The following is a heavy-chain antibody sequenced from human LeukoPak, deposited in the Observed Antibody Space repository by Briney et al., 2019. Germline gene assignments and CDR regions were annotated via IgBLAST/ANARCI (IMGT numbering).Heavy chain of an antibody. CDR1: GFTFSSYA. J-gene: IGHJ6*02. V-gene: IGHV3-21*01. D-gene: IGHD2-2*01. CDR3: ARSFCTSASCSKGYYYYVMDV. CDR2: ISTGGDYK. Sequence: GGSLRLSCAASGFTFSSYAMSWVRQAPGKGLEWVSYISTGGDYKFYADSLKGRFTVSRDNAKNSLFLQMDSLRAEDTAVYYCARSFCTSASCSKGYYYYVMDVWGQGTTVTVSS.